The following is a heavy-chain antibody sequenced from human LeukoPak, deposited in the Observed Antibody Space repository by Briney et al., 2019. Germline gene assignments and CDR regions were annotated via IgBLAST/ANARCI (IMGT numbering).Heavy chain of an antibody. CDR2: VSGADGTT. CDR3: ARDAVVVVAATRVGSFNWFDP. Sequence: PGGSLRLSCAASGFTFSAYGMSWVRQSPRKGLEWVSGVSGADGTTYYADSVKGRFTISRDNSKSTLYLQMNNLRAEDTAVYYCARDAVVVVAATRVGSFNWFDPWGQGTLVTVSS. J-gene: IGHJ5*02. V-gene: IGHV3-23*01. D-gene: IGHD2-15*01. CDR1: GFTFSAYG.